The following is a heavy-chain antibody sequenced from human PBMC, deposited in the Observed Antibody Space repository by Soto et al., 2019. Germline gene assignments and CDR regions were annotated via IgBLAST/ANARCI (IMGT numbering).Heavy chain of an antibody. CDR2: SNEGSGNT. V-gene: IGHV1-3*01. J-gene: IGHJ4*02. CDR3: TRDERTISGAVTLDF. CDR1: GYSFKNYA. D-gene: IGHD3-3*02. Sequence: QVQLVQSGPEVKRPGASVRMSCRTAGYSFKNYAIHWVRQAPGKKLEWMGWSNEGSGNTRYSHKFQGRMSIARDTSASTSFLDLRSLTSEYTAAYFCTRDERTISGAVTLDFWGPGTLVTVSS.